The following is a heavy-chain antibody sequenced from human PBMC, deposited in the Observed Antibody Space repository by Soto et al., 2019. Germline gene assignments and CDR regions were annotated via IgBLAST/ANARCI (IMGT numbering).Heavy chain of an antibody. J-gene: IGHJ4*02. Sequence: PGGSLRLSCAASGFTFSDHPMNWVRQAPGKGLEWVSLITSGGETSYADSVKGRVTVSRDNSKNTLYLQMNGLRAEDTAVYYCAHQASGYYFPFDHWGQGTLVTVSS. V-gene: IGHV3-23*01. CDR3: AHQASGYYFPFDH. D-gene: IGHD3-3*01. CDR2: ITSGGET. CDR1: GFTFSDHP.